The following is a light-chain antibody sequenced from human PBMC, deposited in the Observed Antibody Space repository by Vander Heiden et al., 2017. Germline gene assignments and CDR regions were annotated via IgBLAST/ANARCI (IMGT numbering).Light chain of an antibody. CDR1: SGHNNYA. V-gene: IGLV4-69*01. CDR2: LNSDGTH. CDR3: QTWGTGVVV. J-gene: IGLJ2*01. Sequence: QLVLTQSPSASASLGASVKLTCTLSSGHNNYAIAWHQHQPEKGPRYLLKLNSDGTHFKGDGIPERFSVSSSGAEHYLTISSLQAEDEADYYCQTWGTGVVVFGGGTKLTVL.